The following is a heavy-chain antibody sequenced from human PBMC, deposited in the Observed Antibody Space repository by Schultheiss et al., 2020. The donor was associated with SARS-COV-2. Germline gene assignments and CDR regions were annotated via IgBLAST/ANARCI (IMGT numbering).Heavy chain of an antibody. V-gene: IGHV3-48*02. CDR1: GFTFSSYS. CDR3: ASEPFYDLRMDV. D-gene: IGHD5/OR15-5a*01. CDR2: ISSSSSTI. J-gene: IGHJ6*02. Sequence: GGSLRLSCAASGFTFSSYSMNWVRQAPGKGLEWVSYISSSSSTIYYADSVKGRFTISRDNAKNSLYLQMNSLRDEDTAVYYCASEPFYDLRMDVWGQGTTVTVSS.